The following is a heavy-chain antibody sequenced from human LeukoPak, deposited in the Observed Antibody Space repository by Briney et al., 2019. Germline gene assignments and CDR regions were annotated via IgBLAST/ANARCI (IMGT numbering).Heavy chain of an antibody. D-gene: IGHD2-21*02. J-gene: IGHJ4*02. CDR3: AREPSYCGGDCYFDY. CDR1: GGSISSGCYY. CDR2: IYYSGST. Sequence: SETLSLTCTVSGGSISSGCYYWSWIRQHTEKGLEWIGYIYYSGSTYYNPSLKSRVTISVDTSKNQFSLKLSSVTAADTALYYCAREPSYCGGDCYFDYWGQGTLVTVSS. V-gene: IGHV4-31*03.